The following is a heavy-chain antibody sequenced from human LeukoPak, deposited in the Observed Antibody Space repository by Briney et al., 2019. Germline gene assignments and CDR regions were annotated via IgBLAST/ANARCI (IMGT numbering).Heavy chain of an antibody. J-gene: IGHJ3*02. CDR1: GYTFTGYY. CDR3: AIAAAGTSGPAYDAFDI. D-gene: IGHD6-13*01. Sequence: ASVKVSCKASGYTFTGYYMHWVRQAPGQGLEWMGWINPNSGGTNYAQKFQGRVTMTRDTSISTAYMELSRLRSDDTAVYYCAIAAAGTSGPAYDAFDIWGQGTMVTVSS. CDR2: INPNSGGT. V-gene: IGHV1-2*02.